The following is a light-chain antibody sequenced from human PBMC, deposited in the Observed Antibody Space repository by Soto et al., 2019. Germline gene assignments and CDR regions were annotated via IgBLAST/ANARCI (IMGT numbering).Light chain of an antibody. Sequence: QSVLTQSPSASGTPGQRVTISCSGSGSNIGSNTVNWYQQLPGTAPKLLIYSSDQRPSGVPDRFSGSKSGTSASLAISGLRSEDEADYYCAAWDDSLHGWVFGGGTKLTVL. J-gene: IGLJ3*02. CDR2: SSD. CDR3: AAWDDSLHGWV. V-gene: IGLV1-44*01. CDR1: GSNIGSNT.